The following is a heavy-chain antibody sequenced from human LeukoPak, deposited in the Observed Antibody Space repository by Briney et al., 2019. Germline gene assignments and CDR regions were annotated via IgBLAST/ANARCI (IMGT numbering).Heavy chain of an antibody. Sequence: GGSLRLSCVASGFTFSGYYMNCVRQTPEKGLEWMAHISGDSDTIYYTFSVKGRFTISRDNARNSVFLQLYSLRAEDTAVYYCARDSNTAMIILDHWGQGTPVTVSS. CDR3: ARDSNTAMIILDH. CDR1: GFTFSGYY. V-gene: IGHV3-11*01. J-gene: IGHJ4*02. CDR2: ISGDSDTI. D-gene: IGHD5-18*01.